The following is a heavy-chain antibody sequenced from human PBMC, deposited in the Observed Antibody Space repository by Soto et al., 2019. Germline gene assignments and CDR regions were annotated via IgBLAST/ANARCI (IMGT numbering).Heavy chain of an antibody. V-gene: IGHV3-23*01. J-gene: IGHJ5*02. CDR3: GKDRMEVAVALPPDWFDP. D-gene: IGHD6-13*01. CDR2: ISGSGGST. Sequence: GGSLRLSCAASGFTFSSYAMSWVRQAPGKGLEWVSAISGSGGSTYYADSVKGRFTISRDNSKNTLYLQMNSLRAEDTAVYYCGKDRMEVAVALPPDWFDPWGQGTLVTVSS. CDR1: GFTFSSYA.